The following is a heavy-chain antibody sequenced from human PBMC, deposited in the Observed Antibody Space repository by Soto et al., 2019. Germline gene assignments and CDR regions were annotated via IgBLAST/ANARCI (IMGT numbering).Heavy chain of an antibody. Sequence: EVQMLESGGYLVQPGGSLRVSCASGFTFSHYTMAWVRQAPGKGLEWVSGFSRSNGVAYYADSVKGRFTISRDNAKNTVFQQTNSLRAEDTAVYYCANGGLHGTIDGGLSYFHHWDQGTLVTVSS. CDR3: ANGGLHGTIDGGLSYFHH. V-gene: IGHV3-23*01. CDR2: FSRSNGVA. J-gene: IGHJ4*02. CDR1: GFTFSHYT. D-gene: IGHD2-15*01.